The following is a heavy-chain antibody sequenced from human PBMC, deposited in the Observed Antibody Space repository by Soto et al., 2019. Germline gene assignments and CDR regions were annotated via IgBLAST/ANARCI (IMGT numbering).Heavy chain of an antibody. CDR1: AGAISRYC. CDR3: ARRDSDALDI. J-gene: IGHJ3*02. Sequence: SVTLSVTWTGSAGAISRYCCISIRQPPGKGLEWIGYIYYSGSTNYNPSLKSRVTISVDTSKNQFSLKLSSVTAADTAVYYSARRDSDALDIWGQGTMVTVSS. V-gene: IGHV4-59*08. CDR2: IYYSGST.